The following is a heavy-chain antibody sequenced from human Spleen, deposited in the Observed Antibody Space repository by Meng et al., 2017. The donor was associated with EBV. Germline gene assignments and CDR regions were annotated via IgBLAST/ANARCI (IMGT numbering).Heavy chain of an antibody. CDR2: INHSGST. V-gene: IGHV4-34*01. J-gene: IGHJ4*02. D-gene: IGHD5-12*01. CDR1: GGSFSGYY. Sequence: QVQPEAGGAGLFKPSETLSLTCAVYGGSFSGYYWTWIRQPPGKGLEWIGEINHSGSTNYNPSLKSRVTISVDTSKNQFSLNLISVTAADTAAYYCASAPPGLPHDSWGQGTLVTVSS. CDR3: ASAPPGLPHDS.